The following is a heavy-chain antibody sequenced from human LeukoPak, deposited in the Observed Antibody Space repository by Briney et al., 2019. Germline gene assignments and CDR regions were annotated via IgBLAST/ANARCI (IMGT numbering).Heavy chain of an antibody. CDR1: GFTFSDYY. V-gene: IGHV3-11*06. CDR2: ISSSSSYT. J-gene: IGHJ6*04. CDR3: ASQVVVAASDYYGMDV. Sequence: GGSLRLSCAASGFTFSDYYMSWVRQAPGKGLEWVSYISSSSSYTKYADSVKGRFTISRDNAKNSLYLQMNSLRAVDTAVYYCASQVVVAASDYYGMDVWGKGTTVTVSS. D-gene: IGHD2-15*01.